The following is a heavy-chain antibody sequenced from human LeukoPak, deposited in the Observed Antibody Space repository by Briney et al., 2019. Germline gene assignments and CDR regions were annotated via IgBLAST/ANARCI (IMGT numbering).Heavy chain of an antibody. CDR3: ARDNTGSSWYTTNNWFDP. V-gene: IGHV4-38-2*02. D-gene: IGHD6-13*01. Sequence: SETLSLTCTVSGYSISSGYYWGWIRQPPGKWLEWIGSIYHSGSTYYSPSLKSRVTISVDTSKNQFSLKLSSVTAADTAVYYCARDNTGSSWYTTNNWFDPWGQGTLVTVSS. J-gene: IGHJ5*02. CDR2: IYHSGST. CDR1: GYSISSGYY.